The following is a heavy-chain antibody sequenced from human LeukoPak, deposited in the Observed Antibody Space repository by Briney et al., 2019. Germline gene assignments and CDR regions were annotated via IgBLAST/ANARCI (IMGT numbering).Heavy chain of an antibody. CDR2: ITYSSRAK. V-gene: IGHV3-48*01. D-gene: IGHD2-15*01. CDR3: ARTYCSRGSCFG. Sequence: GGSLRLSXAASGFTFSSYGMGWVRQAPGKGLEWVASITYSSRAKYYADSVKGRFTISRDNSKNSLYLQMDSLTTEDTAVYYCARTYCSRGSCFGWGEGTLVTVSS. CDR1: GFTFSSYG. J-gene: IGHJ4*02.